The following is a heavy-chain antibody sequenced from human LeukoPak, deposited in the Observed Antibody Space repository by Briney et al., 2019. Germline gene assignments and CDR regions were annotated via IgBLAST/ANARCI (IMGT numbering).Heavy chain of an antibody. V-gene: IGHV3-30*03. D-gene: IGHD6-19*01. J-gene: IGHJ5*02. CDR1: GFTFSSYG. CDR3: ARAGQWLSNWFDP. Sequence: GGSLRLSCAASGFTFSSYGMHWVRQAPGKGLEWVAVISYDGSNKYYADSVKGRFTISRDNSKNTLYLQMNSLRAEDTAVYYCARAGQWLSNWFDPWGQGTLVTVSS. CDR2: ISYDGSNK.